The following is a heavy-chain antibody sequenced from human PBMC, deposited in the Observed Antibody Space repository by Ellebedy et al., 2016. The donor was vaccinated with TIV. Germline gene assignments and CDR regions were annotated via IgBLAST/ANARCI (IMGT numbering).Heavy chain of an antibody. Sequence: LRLXXAVSGGSISSGGYSWSWIRQPPGKGLEWIGYIYHSGSTYYNPSLKSRVTISVDRSKNQFSLKLSSVTAADTAVYYCARDRGITFGGVIVGPTGYFDYWGQGTLVTVSS. CDR3: ARDRGITFGGVIVGPTGYFDY. J-gene: IGHJ4*02. D-gene: IGHD3-16*02. CDR1: GGSISSGGYS. CDR2: IYHSGST. V-gene: IGHV4-30-2*01.